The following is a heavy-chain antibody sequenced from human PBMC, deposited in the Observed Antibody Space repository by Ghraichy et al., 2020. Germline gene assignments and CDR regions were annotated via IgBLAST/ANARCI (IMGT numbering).Heavy chain of an antibody. V-gene: IGHV3-23*01. Sequence: GGSLRLSCSASGFTFSSYVMTWVRQAPGKGLEWVSSITGSGGTTFYADSVKGRFTISRDNSRNTLFLQIYSLRAEDTAVYYCAKGKAATLLDWFDPWGQGTLVTVSS. CDR3: AKGKAATLLDWFDP. D-gene: IGHD6-13*01. CDR1: GFTFSSYV. J-gene: IGHJ5*02. CDR2: ITGSGGTT.